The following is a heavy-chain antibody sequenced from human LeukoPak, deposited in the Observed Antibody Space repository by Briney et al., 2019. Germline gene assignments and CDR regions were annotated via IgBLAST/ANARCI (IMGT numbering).Heavy chain of an antibody. D-gene: IGHD5-12*01. Sequence: GGSLRLSCAASGFMFSSSWMAWVRQAPGKGLEWVANIKQDGSEKYYVDSVKGRFTISRDNAKNSLHLQMNSLRAEDTAVYYCARDRVSGYSGYGWFDPWGQGTLVTVSS. V-gene: IGHV3-7*01. CDR3: ARDRVSGYSGYGWFDP. J-gene: IGHJ5*02. CDR1: GFMFSSSW. CDR2: IKQDGSEK.